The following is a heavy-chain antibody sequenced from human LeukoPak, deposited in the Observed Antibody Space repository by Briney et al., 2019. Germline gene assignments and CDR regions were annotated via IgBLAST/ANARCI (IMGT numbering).Heavy chain of an antibody. Sequence: SDTLSLTCAVYGGSFSGYYWGWIRQPPGKGLEWIGSIYHSGSTYYNPSLKSRVTISVDTSKNQFSLKLSSVTAADTAVYYCARVDYDDAFDIWGQGTMVTVSS. V-gene: IGHV4-38-2*01. CDR3: ARVDYDDAFDI. D-gene: IGHD3-22*01. CDR2: IYHSGST. J-gene: IGHJ3*02. CDR1: GGSFSGYY.